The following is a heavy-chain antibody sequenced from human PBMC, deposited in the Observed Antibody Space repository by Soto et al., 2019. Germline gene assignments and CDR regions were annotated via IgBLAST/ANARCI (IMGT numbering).Heavy chain of an antibody. CDR3: AKDLLWFGELSRYGMDV. V-gene: IGHV3-30*18. J-gene: IGHJ6*02. D-gene: IGHD3-10*01. CDR1: GFTFSSYG. Sequence: GGFLRLSCAASGFTFSSYGMHWVRQAPGKGLEWVAVISYDGSNKYYADSVKGRFTISRDNSKNTLYLQMNSLRAEDTAVYYCAKDLLWFGELSRYGMDVWGQGTTVTVSS. CDR2: ISYDGSNK.